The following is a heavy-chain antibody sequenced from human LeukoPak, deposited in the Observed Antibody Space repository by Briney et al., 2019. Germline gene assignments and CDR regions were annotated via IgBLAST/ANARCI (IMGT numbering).Heavy chain of an antibody. V-gene: IGHV4-61*02. CDR3: ARDTSDYSGSYFDY. CDR2: IYTSGST. Sequence: PSETLSLTCTVSGGSISSGSYYWSWIRQPARKGLEWIGRIYTSGSTNYNPSLKSRVTISVDTSKNQFSLKLSSVTAADAAVYYCARDTSDYSGSYFDYWGQGTLVTVSS. J-gene: IGHJ4*02. CDR1: GGSISSGSYY. D-gene: IGHD1-26*01.